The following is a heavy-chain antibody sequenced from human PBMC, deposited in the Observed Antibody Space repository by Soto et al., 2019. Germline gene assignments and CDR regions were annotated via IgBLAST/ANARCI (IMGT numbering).Heavy chain of an antibody. D-gene: IGHD2-2*01. V-gene: IGHV4-59*01. Sequence: SETLSLTCTVSGGSISSYYWSWIRQPPGKGLEWIGYIYYSGSTNYNPSLKSRVTISVDTSKNQFSLKLSSVTAADTAVYCCARGNTTPTDYWGQGTLVTVS. CDR3: ARGNTTPTDY. CDR2: IYYSGST. J-gene: IGHJ4*02. CDR1: GGSISSYY.